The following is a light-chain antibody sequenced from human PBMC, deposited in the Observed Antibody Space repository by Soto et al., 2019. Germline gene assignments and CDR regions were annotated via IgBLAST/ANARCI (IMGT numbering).Light chain of an antibody. CDR1: QSVSNNY. J-gene: IGKJ4*01. CDR3: QLYGSSSV. CDR2: DAS. Sequence: EIVLTQSPGTLSLSPGERATLSCRASQSVSNNYLAWYQQKAGQAPRLLIFDASSRATGTPDRFSGSGSGTDFTLTITRLEHEDFAMYHCQLYGSSSVFGGGTKVEI. V-gene: IGKV3-20*01.